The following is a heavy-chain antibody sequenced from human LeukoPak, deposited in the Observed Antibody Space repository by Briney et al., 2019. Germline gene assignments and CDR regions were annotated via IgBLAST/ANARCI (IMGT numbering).Heavy chain of an antibody. CDR2: ISYDGSNK. V-gene: IGHV3-30*14. D-gene: IGHD3-10*01. CDR3: ARGFLFDI. J-gene: IGHJ3*02. Sequence: GGSLRLSCAASGFTFSTYAMNWVRQAPGKGLEWVAVISYDGSNKYYADSVKGRFTISRDNSKNTLYLQMNSLRAEDTAVYYCARGFLFDIWGQGTMVTVSS. CDR1: GFTFSTYA.